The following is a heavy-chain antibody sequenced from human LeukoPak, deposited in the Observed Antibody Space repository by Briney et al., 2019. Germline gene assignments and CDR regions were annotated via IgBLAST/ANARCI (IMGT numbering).Heavy chain of an antibody. V-gene: IGHV3-7*01. CDR2: IKQDGSEK. D-gene: IGHD4-11*01. Sequence: GGSLRLSCAASGFTFTTYWLGWVRQPPGKGLEWVANIKQDGSEKHYVDSVKGRFTISRDNAKNSLYLQMSSLRAEDTAVYYCTRVEETATTAAIIRKYSYYYYYMDVWGKGNTVTVSS. CDR3: TRVEETATTAAIIRKYSYYYYYMDV. CDR1: GFTFTTYW. J-gene: IGHJ6*03.